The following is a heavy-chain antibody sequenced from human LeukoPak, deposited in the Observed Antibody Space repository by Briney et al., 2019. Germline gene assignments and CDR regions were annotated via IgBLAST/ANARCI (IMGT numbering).Heavy chain of an antibody. V-gene: IGHV1-18*01. J-gene: IGHJ4*02. CDR1: GYTFISYS. D-gene: IGHD3-22*01. CDR3: ARVLGLDYYDSSGYGYFDY. Sequence: GASVKVSCKASGYTFISYSISWVRQAPGQGLEWMGWISAYNGNTDYAQKLQGRVTMTTDTSTSTAYMELRSLRSDDTAVYYCARVLGLDYYDSSGYGYFDYWGQGTLVTVSS. CDR2: ISAYNGNT.